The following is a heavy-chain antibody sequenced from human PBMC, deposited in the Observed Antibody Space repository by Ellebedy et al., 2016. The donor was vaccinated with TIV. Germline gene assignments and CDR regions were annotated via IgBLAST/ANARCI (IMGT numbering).Heavy chain of an antibody. CDR3: ARLRDALADELDY. D-gene: IGHD6-19*01. CDR2: VYPGDSDA. Sequence: GESQKISXETSGYTFTNHWIAWVRQLPGKGLEWMGFVYPGDSDARYRTSFQGQVTISSDKSTNTAYLQWSSLKASDTAIYFCARLRDALADELDYWGQGTLVTVSS. V-gene: IGHV5-51*01. CDR1: GYTFTNHW. J-gene: IGHJ4*02.